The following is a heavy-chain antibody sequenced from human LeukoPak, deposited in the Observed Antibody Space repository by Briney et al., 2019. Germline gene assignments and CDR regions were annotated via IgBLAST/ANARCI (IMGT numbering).Heavy chain of an antibody. D-gene: IGHD1-26*01. CDR2: ISESGGST. CDR3: AKPGSGSYFTHNCFDP. J-gene: IGHJ5*02. CDR1: GFTFSSYG. Sequence: PGGSLRLSRAASGFTFSSYGMSWVRQAPGKGLEWVSTISESGGSTFYADSVKGRFTISRDNSKNTLYLQMNSLRAEDTAVYYCAKPGSGSYFTHNCFDPWGQGALVTVSS. V-gene: IGHV3-23*01.